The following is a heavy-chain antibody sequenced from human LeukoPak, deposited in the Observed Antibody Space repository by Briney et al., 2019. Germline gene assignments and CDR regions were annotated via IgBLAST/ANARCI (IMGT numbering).Heavy chain of an antibody. V-gene: IGHV1-18*01. CDR2: ISAYNGNT. Sequence: GASVKVSCKASGYTFTSYGISWVRQAPGQGLEWMGWISAYNGNTNYAQKLQGRVTMTTDTSTSTAYMEPRSLRSDDTAVYYCARVGYDYVWGSPRGAFDIWGQGTMVTVSS. J-gene: IGHJ3*02. CDR1: GYTFTSYG. CDR3: ARVGYDYVWGSPRGAFDI. D-gene: IGHD3-16*01.